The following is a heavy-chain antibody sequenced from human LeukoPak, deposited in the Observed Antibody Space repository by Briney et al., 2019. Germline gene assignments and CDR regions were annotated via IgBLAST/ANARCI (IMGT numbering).Heavy chain of an antibody. Sequence: GGSLRLSCAASGFTFSSYSMNWVRQAPGKGLEWVSSISSSSSYIYYADSVKGRFTISRDNAKNSLYLQMNSLRAGDTAVYYCAKNSYSGYDLRGPWGQGTLVTVSS. CDR1: GFTFSSYS. CDR2: ISSSSSYI. D-gene: IGHD5-12*01. CDR3: AKNSYSGYDLRGP. J-gene: IGHJ5*02. V-gene: IGHV3-21*04.